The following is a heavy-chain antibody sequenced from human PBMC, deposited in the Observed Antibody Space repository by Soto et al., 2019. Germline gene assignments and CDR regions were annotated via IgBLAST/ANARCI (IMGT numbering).Heavy chain of an antibody. D-gene: IGHD3-10*01. CDR2: ISYDGSNK. Sequence: HPGGSLRLSCAASGFTFSSYAMHWVRQAPGKGLEWVAVISYDGSNKYYADSVKGRFTISRDNSKNTLYLQMNSLRAEDTAVYYCAREVHPGLCFGIGFDYWGQGTLVTVSS. CDR3: AREVHPGLCFGIGFDY. J-gene: IGHJ4*02. CDR1: GFTFSSYA. V-gene: IGHV3-30-3*01.